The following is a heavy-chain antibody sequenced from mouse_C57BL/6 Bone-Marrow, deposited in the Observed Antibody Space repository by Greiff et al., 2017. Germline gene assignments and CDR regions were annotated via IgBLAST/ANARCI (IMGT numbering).Heavy chain of an antibody. Sequence: EVKLVESGGGLLHPRGPLKLSSAASAFPFRSSAMSWVRQTPEKRLEWVATISDGGSYTYYPDNVKGRFTISRANAKNDLYLQSSHLKCDDTAMYYCAREPFFYYDGASSVEYRYSDVCGTATTVTVFS. CDR2: ISDGGSYT. CDR3: AREPFFYYDGASSVEYRYSDV. J-gene: IGHJ1*03. CDR1: AFPFRSSA. D-gene: IGHD1-1*01. V-gene: IGHV5-4*01.